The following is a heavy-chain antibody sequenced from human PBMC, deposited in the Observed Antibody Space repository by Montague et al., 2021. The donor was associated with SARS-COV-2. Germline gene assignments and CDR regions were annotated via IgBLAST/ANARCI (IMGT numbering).Heavy chain of an antibody. Sequence: SETLSLTCTVSGGAMSSHYWSCIRQPPGKGLEWLGYINYSGSTNYNPSLKGRVTISVDTSKNQFSLRLRSVTAADTAVYYCARPPYILPGDAYFDFWGQGSLVIVSS. J-gene: IGHJ4*02. CDR2: INYSGST. V-gene: IGHV4-59*11. CDR3: ARPPYILPGDAYFDF. D-gene: IGHD3-9*01. CDR1: GGAMSSHY.